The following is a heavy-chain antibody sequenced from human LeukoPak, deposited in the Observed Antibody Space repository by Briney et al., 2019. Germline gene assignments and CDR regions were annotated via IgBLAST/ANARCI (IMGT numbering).Heavy chain of an antibody. Sequence: ASVKVSCKASGYTFTSYGISWVRQAPGQGLEWMGIINPSGSSTSYAQNFQGRVAMTRDTSTTTVYMELSSLRSEDTAVYYCARDRGTSGYSDYWGQGTLVTVSS. V-gene: IGHV1-46*01. CDR1: GYTFTSYG. J-gene: IGHJ4*02. CDR2: INPSGSST. D-gene: IGHD3-22*01. CDR3: ARDRGTSGYSDY.